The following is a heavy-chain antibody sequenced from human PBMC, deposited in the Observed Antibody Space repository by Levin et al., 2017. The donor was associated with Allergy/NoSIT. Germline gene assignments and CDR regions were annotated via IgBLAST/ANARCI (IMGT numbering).Heavy chain of an antibody. CDR2: ISSSSSYT. CDR1: GFTFSDYY. Sequence: LSLTCAASGFTFSDYYMSWIRQAPGKGLEWVSYISSSSSYTNYADSVKGRFTISRDNAKNSLYLQMNSLRAEDTAVYYCARDSSGWNYFDYWGQGTLVTVSS. V-gene: IGHV3-11*05. J-gene: IGHJ4*02. D-gene: IGHD6-19*01. CDR3: ARDSSGWNYFDY.